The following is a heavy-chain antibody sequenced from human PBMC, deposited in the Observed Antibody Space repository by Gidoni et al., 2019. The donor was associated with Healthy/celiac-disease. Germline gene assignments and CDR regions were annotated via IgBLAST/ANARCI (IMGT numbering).Heavy chain of an antibody. D-gene: IGHD3-10*01. V-gene: IGHV1-18*01. Sequence: QVQLVQSGAEVKKPGASVKVICKASGYTFTSYGISWVRQAPGKGLEWMGWISAYNGNTNYAQKLQGRVTMTTDTSTSTAYMELRSLRSDDTAVYYCARGGGITMVRGVINHAFDIWGQGTMVTVSS. CDR2: ISAYNGNT. J-gene: IGHJ3*02. CDR1: GYTFTSYG. CDR3: ARGGGITMVRGVINHAFDI.